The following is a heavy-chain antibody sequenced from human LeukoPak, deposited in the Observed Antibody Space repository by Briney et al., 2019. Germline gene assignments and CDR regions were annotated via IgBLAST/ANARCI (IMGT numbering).Heavy chain of an antibody. CDR1: GFAFSSYW. J-gene: IGHJ4*02. V-gene: IGHV3-7*01. D-gene: IGHD4-23*01. Sequence: GGSLRLSCAASGFAFSSYWMNWVRQAPGQGLEWVANIKQDGSEKYYVDSVKGRFTISRDNAKNSLYLQMNSLRAEDTAVYYCARDLDYGGNLPYYWGQGTLVTVSS. CDR3: ARDLDYGGNLPYY. CDR2: IKQDGSEK.